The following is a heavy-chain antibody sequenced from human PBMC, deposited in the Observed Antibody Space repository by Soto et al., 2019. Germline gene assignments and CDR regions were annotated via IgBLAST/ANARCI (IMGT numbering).Heavy chain of an antibody. CDR1: GGSVSSGSYY. V-gene: IGHV4-61*01. CDR2: IYYSGST. CDR3: ARVLGGYLSY. D-gene: IGHD3-22*01. Sequence: QVQLQESGPGLVKPSETLSLTCTVSGGSVSSGSYYWSWIRQPPGKGLEWIGYIYYSGSTNYNPSHKSRVTISVDTSKNQFSLKLSSVTAADTAVYYCARVLGGYLSYWGQGTLVTVSS. J-gene: IGHJ4*02.